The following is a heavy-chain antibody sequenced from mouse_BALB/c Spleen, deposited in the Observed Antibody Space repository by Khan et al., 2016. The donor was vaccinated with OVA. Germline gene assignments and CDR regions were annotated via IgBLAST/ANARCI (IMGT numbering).Heavy chain of an antibody. D-gene: IGHD2-12*01. Sequence: VQLQQSGTVLARPGASVKMSCKASGYIFTSYLIHWVKQRPGQGLEWIGDIYPGNSDTTYNQQFKDKAELTAGTSASTAYMELSSLHNEDSAVFYCTRGGYSSLAYWGQGTLVTVSA. CDR3: TRGGYSSLAY. V-gene: IGHV1-5*01. CDR1: GYIFTSYL. CDR2: IYPGNSDT. J-gene: IGHJ3*01.